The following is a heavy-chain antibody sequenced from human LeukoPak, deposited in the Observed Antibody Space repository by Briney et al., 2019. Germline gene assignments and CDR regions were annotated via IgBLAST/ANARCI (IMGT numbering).Heavy chain of an antibody. CDR3: VSGNDPDSAWENYRLDAFDI. V-gene: IGHV3-21*01. Sequence: GGSLRLSCAASGYTFSYYSVNWVRQAPGKGLEWVSSISSTSDYIYYADSVKGRFTISRDNTKSSVYLQMNSLRAEDTAVYYCVSGNDPDSAWENYRLDAFDIWGQGTTVIVSS. J-gene: IGHJ3*02. CDR2: ISSTSDYI. D-gene: IGHD3-16*02. CDR1: GYTFSYYS.